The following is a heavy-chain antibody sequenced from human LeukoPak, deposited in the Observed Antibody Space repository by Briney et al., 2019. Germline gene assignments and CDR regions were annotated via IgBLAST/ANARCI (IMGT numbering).Heavy chain of an antibody. D-gene: IGHD2-15*01. CDR2: IFGSGGSA. J-gene: IGHJ4*02. V-gene: IGHV3-23*01. CDR3: AKTTTGYSSGRYPAWPIDY. Sequence: GGSLRLSCAASGYTFGSYAMSWVRQAPGKGLERVSAIFGSGGSAHYADSVKGRFTISRDNSKNTVYLQMDSLRVEDTAIYYCAKTTTGYSSGRYPAWPIDYWGQGTLVTVSS. CDR1: GYTFGSYA.